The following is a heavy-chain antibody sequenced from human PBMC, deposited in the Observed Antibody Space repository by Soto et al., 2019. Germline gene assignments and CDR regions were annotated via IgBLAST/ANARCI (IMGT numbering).Heavy chain of an antibody. CDR3: AKGSITGTTFDY. CDR1: GFTFSDAW. Sequence: PGGSLRLSCAASGFTFSDAWMSWVRQAPGKGLDWVSAISGSGGSTYYADSVKGRFTISRDNSKNTLYLQMNSLRAEDTAVYYCAKGSITGTTFDYWGQGTLVTVSS. V-gene: IGHV3-23*01. J-gene: IGHJ4*02. CDR2: ISGSGGST. D-gene: IGHD1-7*01.